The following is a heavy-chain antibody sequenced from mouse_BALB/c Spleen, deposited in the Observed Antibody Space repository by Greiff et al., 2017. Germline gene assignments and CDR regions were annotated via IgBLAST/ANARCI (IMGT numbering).Heavy chain of an antibody. V-gene: IGHV5-17*02. Sequence: EVKLVESGGGLVQPGGSRKLSCAASGFTFSSFGMHWVRQAPEKGLEWVAYISSGSSIIYYADTVKGRFTISRDNPKNTLFLQMTSLRSEDTAMYYCARLGYGSSSFAYWGQGTLVTVSA. J-gene: IGHJ3*01. CDR2: ISSGSSII. CDR1: GFTFSSFG. CDR3: ARLGYGSSSFAY. D-gene: IGHD1-1*01.